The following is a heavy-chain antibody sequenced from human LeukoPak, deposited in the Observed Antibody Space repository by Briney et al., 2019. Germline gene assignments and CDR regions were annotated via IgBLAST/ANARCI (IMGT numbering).Heavy chain of an antibody. D-gene: IGHD1-26*01. CDR1: GFTFDDYT. V-gene: IGHV3-43*01. CDR3: AKEKRGSYYFDY. J-gene: IGHJ4*02. CDR2: ISWDGIST. Sequence: GGSLRLSCAASGFTFDDYTMHWVRQAPGKGLEWVSVISWDGISTHYADSVKGRFTISRGNSKNSLYLQMNSLRTEDTALYYCAKEKRGSYYFDYWGQGTLVTVSS.